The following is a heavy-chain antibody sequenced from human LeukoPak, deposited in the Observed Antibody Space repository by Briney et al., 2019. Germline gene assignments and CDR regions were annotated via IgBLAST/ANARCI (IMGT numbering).Heavy chain of an antibody. J-gene: IGHJ5*02. CDR1: GYIFTSYD. CDR2: INPNSGGT. CDR3: ARVKFQGSSGYYRDNWFDP. D-gene: IGHD3-22*01. Sequence: ASVKVSCKASGYIFTSYDINWVRQATGQGLEWMGWINPNSGGTNYAQKFQGRVTMTRDTSISTAYMELSRLRSDDTAVYYCARVKFQGSSGYYRDNWFDPWGQGTLVTVSS. V-gene: IGHV1-2*02.